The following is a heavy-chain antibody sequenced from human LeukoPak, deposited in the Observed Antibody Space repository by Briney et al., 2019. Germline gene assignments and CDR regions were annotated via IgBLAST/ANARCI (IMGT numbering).Heavy chain of an antibody. CDR1: GGTSSSYA. V-gene: IGHV1-69*13. Sequence: PVASVKVSCKASGGTSSSYAISWVRQAPGQGLEWMGGIIPIFGTANYAQKFQGRVTITADESTSTAYMELSSLRSEDTAVYYCARGVDINAFDICAQGTMVNLSS. CDR3: ARGVDINAFDI. D-gene: IGHD2-2*03. J-gene: IGHJ3*02. CDR2: IIPIFGTA.